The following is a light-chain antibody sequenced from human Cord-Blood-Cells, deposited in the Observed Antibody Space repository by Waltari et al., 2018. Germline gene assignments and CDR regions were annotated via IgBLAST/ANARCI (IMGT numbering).Light chain of an antibody. CDR1: SSAVGGYNH. Sequence: QSALTQPPSASGSPGQSVTISCTGTSSAVGGYNHASWYQQHPGKAPKLMIYEVSKRPSGVPDRFSGSKSGNTASLTVSGLQAEDEADYYCSSYAGSNNLVFGGGTKLTVL. V-gene: IGLV2-8*01. J-gene: IGLJ3*02. CDR2: EVS. CDR3: SSYAGSNNLV.